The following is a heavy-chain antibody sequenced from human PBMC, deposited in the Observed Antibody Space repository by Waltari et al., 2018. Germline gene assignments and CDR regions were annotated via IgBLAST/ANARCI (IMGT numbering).Heavy chain of an antibody. V-gene: IGHV3-48*01. Sequence: EVQLVESGGDLVQPGGSLRLSCAVSGYTFSSYSITWVRQAPGKGLEWISYISTGSRNKYYADSVKGRFTISRDDAKNSLSLQMDSLRAEDTAVYYCVRSRSGFFFDYWGQGTLVTVSS. CDR2: ISTGSRNK. CDR1: GYTFSSYS. CDR3: VRSRSGFFFDY. J-gene: IGHJ4*02.